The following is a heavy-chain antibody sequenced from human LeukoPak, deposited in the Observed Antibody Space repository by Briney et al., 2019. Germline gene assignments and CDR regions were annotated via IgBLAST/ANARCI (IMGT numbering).Heavy chain of an antibody. D-gene: IGHD5-18*01. CDR1: GGSFSGYY. CDR3: ATGEQLWYDY. CDR2: INHSGST. Sequence: SETLSLTCAVYGGSFSGYYWSWIRQPPGKGPEWIGEINHSGSTNYNPSLKSRVTISVDTSKNQFSLKLSSVTAADTAVYYCATGEQLWYDYWGQGTLVTVSS. V-gene: IGHV4-34*01. J-gene: IGHJ4*02.